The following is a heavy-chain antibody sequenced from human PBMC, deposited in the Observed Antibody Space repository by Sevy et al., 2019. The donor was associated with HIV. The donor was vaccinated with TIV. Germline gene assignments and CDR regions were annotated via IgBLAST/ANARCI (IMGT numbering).Heavy chain of an antibody. J-gene: IGHJ4*02. Sequence: GGCLRLSCAASGFSFSNYWMRWVRQAPGKGLEWVANIKQDESERYYVASVKGRFTISRDNAKNSVYLEMNSLRPDDTAIYYCAKGNSGSFDYWGQGTLVTVSS. CDR2: IKQDESER. V-gene: IGHV3-7*01. D-gene: IGHD3-10*01. CDR1: GFSFSNYW. CDR3: AKGNSGSFDY.